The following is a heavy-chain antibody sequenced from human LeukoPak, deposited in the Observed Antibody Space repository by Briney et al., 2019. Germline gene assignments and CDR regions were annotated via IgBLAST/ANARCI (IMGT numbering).Heavy chain of an antibody. CDR2: INWNGGST. CDR1: GFTFDDYG. V-gene: IGHV3-20*04. J-gene: IGHJ6*03. CDR3: ARANSGYDSESEYGGNSFYYYYYMDV. D-gene: IGHD4-23*01. Sequence: GGSLRLSCAASGFTFDDYGMSWVRQAPGKGLEWVSGINWNGGSTGYADSVKGRFTISRDNAKNSLYLQMNSLRAEDTALYYCARANSGYDSESEYGGNSFYYYYYMDVWGKGTTVTVSS.